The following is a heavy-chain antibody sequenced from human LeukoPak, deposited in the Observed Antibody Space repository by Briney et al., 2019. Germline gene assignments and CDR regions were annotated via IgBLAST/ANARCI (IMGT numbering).Heavy chain of an antibody. D-gene: IGHD5-24*01. Sequence: GGSLRLFLGASGFTFQSYGMHWVPQAPGKGPEGGAGIWYDGSNKYYGDSVKGRFTISRDNSKKTLYLQMNSLRVEDTAVYYCARGDGYNDAEYLQHWGQGTLVTVS. CDR1: GFTFQSYG. V-gene: IGHV3-33*01. J-gene: IGHJ1*01. CDR3: ARGDGYNDAEYLQH. CDR2: IWYDGSNK.